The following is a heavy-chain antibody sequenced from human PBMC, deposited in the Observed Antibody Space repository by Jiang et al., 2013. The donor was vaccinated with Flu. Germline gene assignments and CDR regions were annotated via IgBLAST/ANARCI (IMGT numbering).Heavy chain of an antibody. CDR3: ARFSSIAMAGALVLDY. V-gene: IGHV1-3*04. CDR1: GYIFNNYA. Sequence: GAEVKKPGASVKVSCKASGYIFNNYALHWVRQAPGQRLEWMGWINTDNGFTKYSEKFQGRVTFTRDTSANTAYMGLSSLTSEDTALYFCARFSSIAMAGALVLDYWGQGTLVTVSS. J-gene: IGHJ4*02. D-gene: IGHD6-19*01. CDR2: INTDNGFT.